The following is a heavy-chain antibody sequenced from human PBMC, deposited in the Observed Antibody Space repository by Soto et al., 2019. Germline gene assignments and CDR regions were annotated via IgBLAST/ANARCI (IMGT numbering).Heavy chain of an antibody. D-gene: IGHD2-21*02. CDR3: ARDERDACSGGDCFYFDY. V-gene: IGHV1-18*04. CDR1: GYTFTNYG. CDR2: ISTYNSNT. J-gene: IGHJ4*02. Sequence: QVQLVQSGGEVKKPGASVKVSCKASGYTFTNYGISWVRQAPGQGLEWLGWISTYNSNTNSAPRLQGRLTMTTDTSTSTAYMELRSLTSDATAVYYCARDERDACSGGDCFYFDYCGQGTLVTVSS.